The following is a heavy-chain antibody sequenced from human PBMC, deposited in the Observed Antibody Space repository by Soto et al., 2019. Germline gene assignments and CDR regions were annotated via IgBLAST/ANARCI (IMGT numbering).Heavy chain of an antibody. Sequence: EVQLLESGGGLVQPGGSLRLSCAASGFTFSSYAMSWVRQAPGKGLEWVSAISGSGGSTYYADSVKGRFTISRDNSKNRLYGQMNSLRAEDTTVYYCAKAWYSSSWYASSDYWGQGTLVTVSS. D-gene: IGHD6-13*01. CDR2: ISGSGGST. CDR3: AKAWYSSSWYASSDY. J-gene: IGHJ4*02. V-gene: IGHV3-23*01. CDR1: GFTFSSYA.